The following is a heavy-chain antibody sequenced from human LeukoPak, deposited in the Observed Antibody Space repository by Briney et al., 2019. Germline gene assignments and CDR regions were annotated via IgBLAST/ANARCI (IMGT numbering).Heavy chain of an antibody. CDR3: ARDGRNYYDRSGYYSALAY. V-gene: IGHV3-30-3*01. J-gene: IGHJ4*02. D-gene: IGHD3-22*01. CDR1: GFTFNSYA. Sequence: PGGSLRLSCAASGFTFNSYAMHWVRQAPGRGLEWVAVISYDGSNKYYADSVKGRFTISRDNSENTLYLQMNSLRADDTAVYYCARDGRNYYDRSGYYSALAYWGQGTLVTVSS. CDR2: ISYDGSNK.